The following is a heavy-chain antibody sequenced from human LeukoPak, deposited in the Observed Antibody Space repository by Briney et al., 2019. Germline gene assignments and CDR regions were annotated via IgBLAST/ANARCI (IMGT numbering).Heavy chain of an antibody. Sequence: HPGGSLRLSCSASGFTFSSYAMRWVRQAPGKGLEYVSAISSNGGSTYYADSVKGRFTISRDNSKNTLYLQMSSLRAEDTAVYYCVKGSLAAAGAFDYWGQGTLVIVSS. D-gene: IGHD6-13*01. V-gene: IGHV3-64D*06. J-gene: IGHJ4*02. CDR3: VKGSLAAAGAFDY. CDR2: ISSNGGST. CDR1: GFTFSSYA.